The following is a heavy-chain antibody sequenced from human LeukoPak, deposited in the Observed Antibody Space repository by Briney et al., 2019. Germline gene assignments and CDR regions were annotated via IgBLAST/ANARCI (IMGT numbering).Heavy chain of an antibody. J-gene: IGHJ5*02. CDR2: INPNSGGT. CDR1: GYTFTGYY. CDR3: AIQGYYDFWSGYFKVGWFDP. D-gene: IGHD3-3*01. Sequence: EASVKVSCKASGYTFTGYYMHWVRQAPGQGLEWMGWINPNSGGTNYAQKFQGRVTMTRDTSISTAYMELSRLRSDDTAVYYCAIQGYYDFWSGYFKVGWFDPWGQGTLVTVSS. V-gene: IGHV1-2*02.